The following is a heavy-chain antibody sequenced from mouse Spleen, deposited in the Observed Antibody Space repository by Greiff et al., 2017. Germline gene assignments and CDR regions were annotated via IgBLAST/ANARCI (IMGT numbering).Heavy chain of an antibody. D-gene: IGHD1-1*01. J-gene: IGHJ2*01. CDR2: ISSGGGNT. Sequence: EVQRVESGGGLVKLGGSLKLSCAASGFTFSSYAMSWVRQTPEKRLEWVATISSGGGNTYYPDSVKGRFTISRDNAKNTLYLQMSSLKSEDTAMYYCARQGFHYYGSTHFDYWGQGTTLTVSS. CDR1: GFTFSSYA. CDR3: ARQGFHYYGSTHFDY. V-gene: IGHV5-9-3*01.